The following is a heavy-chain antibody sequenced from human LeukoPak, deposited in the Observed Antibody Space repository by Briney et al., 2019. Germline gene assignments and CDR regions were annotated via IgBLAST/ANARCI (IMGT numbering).Heavy chain of an antibody. CDR2: IYHSGST. D-gene: IGHD2-2*01. CDR3: ARNIVVVPAAMDYYYMDV. Sequence: PSETLSLTCAVSGYSISSGYYWGWIRQPPGKGVEWIGSIYHSGSTYYNPSLKSRVTISVDTSKNQFSLKLSSVTAADTAVYYCARNIVVVPAAMDYYYMDVWGKGTTVTVSS. J-gene: IGHJ6*03. CDR1: GYSISSGYY. V-gene: IGHV4-38-2*01.